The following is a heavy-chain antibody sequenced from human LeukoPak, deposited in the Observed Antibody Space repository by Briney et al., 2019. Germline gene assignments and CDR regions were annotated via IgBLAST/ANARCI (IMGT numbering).Heavy chain of an antibody. CDR2: FYNSGRS. V-gene: IGHV4-59*01. D-gene: IGHD3-16*01. CDR3: TRGAGWLIDY. Sequence: SSETLSLTCTVPDDSISDYYRGWIRQPPGKGLEWIGYFYNSGRSTYNPSLKSRVTISADTSKNHFSLKLNSVTTADTAVYYCTRGAGWLIDYWGQGILVTVSS. J-gene: IGHJ4*02. CDR1: DDSISDYY.